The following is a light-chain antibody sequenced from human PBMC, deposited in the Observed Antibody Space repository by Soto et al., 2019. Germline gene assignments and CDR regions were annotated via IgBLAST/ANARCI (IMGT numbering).Light chain of an antibody. CDR3: QQYGSSPPIT. CDR1: QSVSSSY. V-gene: IGKV3-20*01. Sequence: EIVLTQSPGTLSLSLGERATLSCRASQSVSSSYLAWYQQKPGQAPRLLIYGASSRATGIPDRFSGSGSGTDFTLTISRLEPDDFAVYYCQQYGSSPPITFGQGTRLEIK. J-gene: IGKJ5*01. CDR2: GAS.